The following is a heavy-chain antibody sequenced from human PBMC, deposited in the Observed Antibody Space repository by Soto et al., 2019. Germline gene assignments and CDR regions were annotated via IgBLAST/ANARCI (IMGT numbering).Heavy chain of an antibody. Sequence: GGSLRLSCAASGFTFSYYSMNWVRQAPGKGLEWVSSISSSGNYIYYADSVKGRFTISRDNAKNSLYLQMNSLRAEDTAVYYCARDGVVVVVAAFDYWGQGTLVTVSS. J-gene: IGHJ4*02. CDR1: GFTFSYYS. D-gene: IGHD2-15*01. CDR3: ARDGVVVVVAAFDY. CDR2: ISSSGNYI. V-gene: IGHV3-21*01.